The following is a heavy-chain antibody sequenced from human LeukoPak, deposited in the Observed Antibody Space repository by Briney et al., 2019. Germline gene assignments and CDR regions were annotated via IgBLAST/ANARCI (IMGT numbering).Heavy chain of an antibody. J-gene: IGHJ4*02. CDR1: GYTFTSYA. Sequence: ASVKVSCKASGYTFTSYAINWVRQAPGQGLEWMGGIILVFGTAKYAQKFQGRVTITADESTSTACMELSSLRSEDTAVYYCARGEVPPHYFDSWGQGTLVTVSS. V-gene: IGHV1-69*13. CDR2: IILVFGTA. CDR3: ARGEVPPHYFDS.